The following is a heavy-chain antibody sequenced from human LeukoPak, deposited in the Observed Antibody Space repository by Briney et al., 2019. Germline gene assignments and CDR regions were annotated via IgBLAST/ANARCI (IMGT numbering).Heavy chain of an antibody. Sequence: SETLSLTCTVSGGSISSYYWSWIRQPPGKGLEWIGYTYYSGSTNYNPSLKSRVTISVDTSKNQFSLKLSSVTAADTAVYYCARGIAVRASYYFDYWGQGTLVTVSS. V-gene: IGHV4-59*01. CDR1: GGSISSYY. J-gene: IGHJ4*02. CDR3: ARGIAVRASYYFDY. CDR2: TYYSGST. D-gene: IGHD6-19*01.